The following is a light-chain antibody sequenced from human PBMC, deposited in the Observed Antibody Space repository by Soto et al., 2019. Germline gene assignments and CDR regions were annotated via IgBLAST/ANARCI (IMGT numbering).Light chain of an antibody. V-gene: IGKV3-15*01. CDR1: QSVSRK. CDR3: QQYDKWPRT. CDR2: GAS. Sequence: EIVMTQSPATLSVSPGQRATLSCRASQSVSRKLAWYQQTRGQAPRLLMYGASTRATGVPARFSGSGSGTEFTLTISNLQSEDFAVYHCQQYDKWPRTFGQGTKVDIK. J-gene: IGKJ1*01.